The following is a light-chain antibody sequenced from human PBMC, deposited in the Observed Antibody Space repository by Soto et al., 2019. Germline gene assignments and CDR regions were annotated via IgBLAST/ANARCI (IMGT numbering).Light chain of an antibody. J-gene: IGKJ1*01. CDR2: GVY. CDR1: QSLRTNS. CDR3: QQYGSSGT. V-gene: IGKV3-20*01. Sequence: EMVLTQSPGTLSLSLGERATLSCRASQSLRTNSLAWYQQKPGQAPTLLISGVYSRAAGIPDRFSGSGSGTDFTLTISRLEPEDFAVYYCQQYGSSGTFGQGTKVDIK.